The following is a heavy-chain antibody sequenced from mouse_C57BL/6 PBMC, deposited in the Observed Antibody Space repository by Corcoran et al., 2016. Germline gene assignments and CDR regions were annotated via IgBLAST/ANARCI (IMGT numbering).Heavy chain of an antibody. CDR2: INPNNGGT. CDR1: GYTFTDYN. J-gene: IGHJ3*01. CDR3: ARGITTVVERSRFAY. Sequence: EVQLQQSGPELVKPGASVKIPCKASGYTFTDYNMDWVKQSHGKSLEWIGDINPNNGGTIYNQKFKGKATLTVDKSSSTAYMELRSLTSEDTAVYYCARGITTVVERSRFAYWGQGTLVTVSA. D-gene: IGHD1-1*01. V-gene: IGHV1-18*01.